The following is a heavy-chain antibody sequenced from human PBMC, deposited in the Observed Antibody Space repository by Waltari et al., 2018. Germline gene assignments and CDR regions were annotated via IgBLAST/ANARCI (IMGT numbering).Heavy chain of an antibody. CDR3: ARLMGYYYIDV. CDR1: GGSITGYY. CDR2: IYSSGSS. V-gene: IGHV4-4*07. J-gene: IGHJ6*03. Sequence: QVQLQESGPGLVKPSETLSLTCTVSGGSITGYYYSWIRQPAGKGLEWIGRIYSSGSSNYNPSLRSRVTMSVDTSKNQLSLKLSSVTAADTAVYYCARLMGYYYIDVWGKGTTVTVSS.